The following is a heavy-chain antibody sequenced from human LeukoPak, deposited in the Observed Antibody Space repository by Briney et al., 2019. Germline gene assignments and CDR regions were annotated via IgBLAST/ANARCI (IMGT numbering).Heavy chain of an antibody. J-gene: IGHJ4*02. Sequence: SETLSLTCTVSGGSISSYSWSWIRQPPGRGLEWIAVIYNGGKTNYNPSVKSRVTISRDTSKNQVFLRLSSASAADTAIYYCARRYGSGSSGTFDYWGQGTLVTVSS. V-gene: IGHV4-59*01. CDR1: GGSISSYS. CDR2: IYNGGKT. D-gene: IGHD3-10*01. CDR3: ARRYGSGSSGTFDY.